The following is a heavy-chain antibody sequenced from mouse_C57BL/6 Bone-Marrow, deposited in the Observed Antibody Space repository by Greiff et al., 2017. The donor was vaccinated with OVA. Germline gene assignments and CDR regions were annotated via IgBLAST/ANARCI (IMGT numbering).Heavy chain of an antibody. D-gene: IGHD3-2*02. CDR2: ISYDGSN. CDR3: ARISSGPLFAY. Sequence: ESGPGLVKPSQSLSLTCSVTGYSITSGYYWNWIRQFPGNKLEWMGYISYDGSNNYNPSLKNRISITRDTSKNQFFLKLNSVTTEDTATYYCARISSGPLFAYWGQGTLVTVSA. V-gene: IGHV3-6*01. J-gene: IGHJ3*01. CDR1: GYSITSGYY.